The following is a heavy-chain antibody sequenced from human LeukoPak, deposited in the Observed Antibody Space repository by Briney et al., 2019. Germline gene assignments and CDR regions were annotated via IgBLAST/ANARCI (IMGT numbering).Heavy chain of an antibody. D-gene: IGHD2-21*02. CDR1: GYIFTGYY. CDR2: INPNSGDT. J-gene: IGHJ3*02. V-gene: IGHV1-2*02. Sequence: ASVKVSCKASGYIFTGYYMHWVRQAPGQGLEWMGWINPNSGDTNYAQKFQGRVTMTRDTSISTAYMELSRLRSDDTAVYYCARDRAYCGGDCYPSPDAFDIWGQGTMVTVSS. CDR3: ARDRAYCGGDCYPSPDAFDI.